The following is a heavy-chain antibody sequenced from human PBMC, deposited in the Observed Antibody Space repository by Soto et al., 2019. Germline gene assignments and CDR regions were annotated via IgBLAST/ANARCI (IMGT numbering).Heavy chain of an antibody. Sequence: QVQLQESGPGLVKPSGTLSLTCAVSGGSISNSYWWSWVRQPPGKGLEWIGEIHHSGSTNYNPSLKRRVTISVDKSNDQFSLNLTSVTAADTAVYYCARDLGTIAVGGIPAYWGQGTLVAVSS. J-gene: IGHJ4*02. CDR3: ARDLGTIAVGGIPAY. D-gene: IGHD6-19*01. CDR1: GGSISNSYW. V-gene: IGHV4-4*02. CDR2: IHHSGST.